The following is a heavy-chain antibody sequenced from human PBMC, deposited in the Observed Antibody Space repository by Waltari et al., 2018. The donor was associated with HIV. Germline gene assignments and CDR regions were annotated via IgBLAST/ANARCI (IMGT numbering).Heavy chain of an antibody. V-gene: IGHV3-33*01. CDR2: IWYDGSKK. D-gene: IGHD6-13*01. CDR1: GFTLSSYG. CDR3: ARKYSSSWGAPFDY. Sequence: VQLVESGVGVVQPGRSLRLSCATCGFTLSSYGMHWGRQAPGKGLEWVTVIWYDGSKKYYADSVKGRFTISRDNSKNTLYLQINSLRIEDTAVYYCARKYSSSWGAPFDYWGQGTLVTVSS. J-gene: IGHJ4*02.